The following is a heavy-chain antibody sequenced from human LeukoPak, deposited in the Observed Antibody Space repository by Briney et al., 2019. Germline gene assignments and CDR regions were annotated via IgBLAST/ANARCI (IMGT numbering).Heavy chain of an antibody. CDR3: ASLLGGVNSLDC. V-gene: IGHV3-21*01. D-gene: IGHD3-16*01. J-gene: IGHJ4*02. CDR1: GFTFSSYS. Sequence: PGGSLRLSCAASGFTFSSYSMNWVRQAPGKGLEWVSSISSSSSYIYYADSVKGRFTISRDNAKNSLYLQMNSLRAEDTAVYYCASLLGGVNSLDCWGQGTLVTVSS. CDR2: ISSSSSYI.